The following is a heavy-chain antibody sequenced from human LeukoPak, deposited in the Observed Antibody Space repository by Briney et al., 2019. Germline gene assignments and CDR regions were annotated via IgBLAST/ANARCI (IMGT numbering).Heavy chain of an antibody. J-gene: IGHJ4*02. D-gene: IGHD3-22*01. CDR2: IYYSGST. CDR3: ARATYYYDSSGYYGFDY. Sequence: SETLSLTCTVSGGSISSYYWSWIRQPPGKGLEWIGYIYYSGSTNYNPSLKSRVTMSVDTSKNQFSLKLSSVTAADTAVYYCARATYYYDSSGYYGFDYWGQGTLVTVSS. CDR1: GGSISSYY. V-gene: IGHV4-59*01.